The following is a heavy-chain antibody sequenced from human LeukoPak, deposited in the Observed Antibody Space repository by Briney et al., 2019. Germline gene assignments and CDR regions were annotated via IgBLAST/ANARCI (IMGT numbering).Heavy chain of an antibody. CDR2: ISYDGSNK. CDR3: AREYCSGGSCYYNYYYYMDV. CDR1: GFTFSRYG. Sequence: GGSLRLSCAASGFTFSRYGMHWVRQAPGKGLEWVTAISYDGSNKYYADSVKGRFTISRDNSKNTVYVQMNSLRAEDTAVYYCAREYCSGGSCYYNYYYYMDVWGKGTTVTISS. V-gene: IGHV3-30*04. D-gene: IGHD2-15*01. J-gene: IGHJ6*03.